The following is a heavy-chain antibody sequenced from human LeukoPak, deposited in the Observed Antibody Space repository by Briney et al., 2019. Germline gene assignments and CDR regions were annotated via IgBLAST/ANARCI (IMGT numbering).Heavy chain of an antibody. J-gene: IGHJ4*02. V-gene: IGHV1-46*01. CDR2: INPSGGLT. CDR3: ARVPRDGYNSGVGDY. Sequence: ASVKVSCKASGYTFATYHMHWVRQAPGQGLEWMGTINPSGGLTSYAQKFQGRVTMTRDMSTSTVYLELSSLRSNDTAMYYCARVPRDGYNSGVGDYWGQGTLVTVSS. D-gene: IGHD5-24*01. CDR1: GYTFATYH.